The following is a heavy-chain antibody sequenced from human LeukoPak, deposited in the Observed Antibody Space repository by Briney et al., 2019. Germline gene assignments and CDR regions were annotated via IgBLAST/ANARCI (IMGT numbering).Heavy chain of an antibody. V-gene: IGHV3-23*01. D-gene: IGHD3-10*01. J-gene: IGHJ4*02. CDR3: AKITMVRGVIINPSDY. CDR2: ISGSGGST. CDR1: GFTFSSYA. Sequence: PGGSLRLSCAASGFTFSSYAMSWVRQAPGKGLEWVSAISGSGGSTYYADSVKGRFIISRDNSKNTLYLQMNSLRAEDTAVYYCAKITMVRGVIINPSDYWGQGTLVTVSS.